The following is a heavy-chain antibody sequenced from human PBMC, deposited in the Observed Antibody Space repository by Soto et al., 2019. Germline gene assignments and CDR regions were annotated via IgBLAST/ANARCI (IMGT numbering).Heavy chain of an antibody. J-gene: IGHJ4*02. CDR1: GGSISSYY. V-gene: IGHV4-59*01. CDR3: ARDQRGIAVAGPHYFDY. CDR2: IYYSGST. Sequence: SETLSLTCTVSGGSISSYYWSWIRQPPGKGLEWIGYIYYSGSTNYNPSLKSRVTISVDTSKNQFSLKLSSVTAADTAVYYCARDQRGIAVAGPHYFDYWGQGTLVTVSS. D-gene: IGHD6-19*01.